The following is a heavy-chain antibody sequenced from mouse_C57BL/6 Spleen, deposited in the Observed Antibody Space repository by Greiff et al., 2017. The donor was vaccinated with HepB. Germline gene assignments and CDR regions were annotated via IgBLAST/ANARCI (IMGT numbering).Heavy chain of an antibody. J-gene: IGHJ2*01. CDR1: GFTFSSYA. V-gene: IGHV5-4*01. CDR2: ISDGGSYT. CDR3: ARDRGIITTVVATRFDY. D-gene: IGHD1-1*01. Sequence: EVKLMESGGGLVKPGGSLKLSCAASGFTFSSYAMSWVRQTPEKRLEWVATISDGGSYTYYPDNVKGRFTISRDNAKNNLYLQMSHLKSEDTAMYYCARDRGIITTVVATRFDYWGQGTTLTVSS.